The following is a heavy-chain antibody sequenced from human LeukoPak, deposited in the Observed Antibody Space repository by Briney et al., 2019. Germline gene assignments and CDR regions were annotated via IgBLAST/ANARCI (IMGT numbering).Heavy chain of an antibody. V-gene: IGHV1-2*02. D-gene: IGHD6-13*01. CDR3: ARGRWLIAAAGTSFDC. CDR2: SDPNSGDT. CDR1: GYTFTAYY. J-gene: IGHJ4*02. Sequence: GASVKVSCKASGYTFTAYYLHWVRQAPGQGREWMGWSDPNSGDTNYAQKFQGRVTMPRDTSISTAYMEMSRLGSDDTAVYYCARGRWLIAAAGTSFDCWGQGTLVTVSS.